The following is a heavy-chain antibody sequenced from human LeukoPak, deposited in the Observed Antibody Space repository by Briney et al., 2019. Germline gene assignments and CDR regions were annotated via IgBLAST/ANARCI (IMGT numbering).Heavy chain of an antibody. V-gene: IGHV4-59*12. CDR3: ARENICSSTSCPTPGWFDP. D-gene: IGHD2-2*01. J-gene: IGHJ5*02. CDR2: IYYSGST. Sequence: SETLSLTCTVSGGSISSYYWSWIRQPPGKGLEWIGYIYYSGSTYYNPSLKSRVTISVDTSKNQFSLKLSSVTAADTAVYYCARENICSSTSCPTPGWFDPWGQGTLVTVSS. CDR1: GGSISSYY.